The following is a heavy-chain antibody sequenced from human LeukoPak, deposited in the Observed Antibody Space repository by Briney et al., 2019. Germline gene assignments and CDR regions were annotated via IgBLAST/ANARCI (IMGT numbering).Heavy chain of an antibody. CDR2: INTHNGNT. Sequence: GASVKVSFKSSGYNFDKFGIAWVRQAPGQGLEWMGWINTHNGNTKYAQQYQGRVTMTTDTSTSTVYMELRSLRSDDTAVYFCARDTPQHLKRYDYWGQGTQVTVSS. CDR3: ARDTPQHLKRYDY. D-gene: IGHD6-13*01. J-gene: IGHJ4*02. CDR1: GYNFDKFG. V-gene: IGHV1-18*01.